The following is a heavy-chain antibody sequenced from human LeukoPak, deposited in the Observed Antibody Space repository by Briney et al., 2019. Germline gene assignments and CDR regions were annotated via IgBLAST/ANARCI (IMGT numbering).Heavy chain of an antibody. Sequence: ASVKVSCKASGGTFSSYAISWVRQAPGQGLEWMGGIIPIFGTANYAQKFQGRVTITADKSTSTAYMELSRLRSDDTAVYYCARVLRSTYFDYWGQGTLVTVSS. CDR2: IIPIFGTA. CDR3: ARVLRSTYFDY. J-gene: IGHJ4*02. D-gene: IGHD3-3*01. V-gene: IGHV1-69*06. CDR1: GGTFSSYA.